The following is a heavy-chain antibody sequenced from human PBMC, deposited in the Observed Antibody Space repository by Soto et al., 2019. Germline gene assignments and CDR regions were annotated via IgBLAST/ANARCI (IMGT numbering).Heavy chain of an antibody. Sequence: SETLSLTCAVSGCSISSGDNYWSWIRQPPGKGLEWIGYIYYSGSTYYNPSLKSRITISIDTSRNQFSLKLSSVTAADTAVYYCVRYCSDTSCYTDYVMDVWGQGTTVTVSS. CDR3: VRYCSDTSCYTDYVMDV. CDR2: IYYSGST. V-gene: IGHV4-30-4*01. J-gene: IGHJ6*02. CDR1: GCSISSGDNY. D-gene: IGHD2-2*02.